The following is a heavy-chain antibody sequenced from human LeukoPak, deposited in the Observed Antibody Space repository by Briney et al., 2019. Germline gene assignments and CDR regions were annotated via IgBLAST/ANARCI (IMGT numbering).Heavy chain of an antibody. V-gene: IGHV4-59*01. CDR3: ARDVGGGWLQS. J-gene: IGHJ4*02. D-gene: IGHD5-24*01. CDR2: MYYSGST. CDR1: GXSINNDY. Sequence: SETLSLTCTVSGXSINNDYWSWIRQPPGNGLEWIGYMYYSGSTNYNPSLKSRVTISVDTSKNQFSLRLSSVTAADTAVYYCARDVGGGWLQSWGQGTLVTVSS.